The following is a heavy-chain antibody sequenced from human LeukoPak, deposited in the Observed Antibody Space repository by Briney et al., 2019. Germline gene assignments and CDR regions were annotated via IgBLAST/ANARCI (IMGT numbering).Heavy chain of an antibody. CDR1: GGSFSGYY. J-gene: IGHJ4*02. D-gene: IGHD1-26*01. V-gene: IGHV4-34*01. CDR3: ARTFGGSYYTGFDY. CDR2: INHSGST. Sequence: SETLSLTCAVYGGSFSGYYWSWIRQPPGKGLEWIGEINHSGSTNYNPSLKSRVTISVDTSKNQFSLKLSSVTAADTAVYYCARTFGGSYYTGFDYWGQGTLVTVSS.